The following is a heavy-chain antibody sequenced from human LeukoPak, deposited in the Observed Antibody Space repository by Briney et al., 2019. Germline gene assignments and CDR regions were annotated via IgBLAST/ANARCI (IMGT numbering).Heavy chain of an antibody. J-gene: IGHJ3*02. D-gene: IGHD6-6*01. V-gene: IGHV4-61*02. CDR1: GGSISSGSYY. Sequence: SETLSLTCTVSGGSISSGSYYWSWIRQPAGKGLEWIGRIYTSGSTNYNPSLKSRVTVSVDTSKNQFSLRLTSVTAADTAVYYCARDLEYVGAFDIWGQGTMVTVSS. CDR2: IYTSGST. CDR3: ARDLEYVGAFDI.